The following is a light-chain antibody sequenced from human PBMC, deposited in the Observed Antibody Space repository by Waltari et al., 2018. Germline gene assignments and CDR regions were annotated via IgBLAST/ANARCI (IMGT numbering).Light chain of an antibody. V-gene: IGLV1-47*01. Sequence: QSVLTPPPSASGTPGQRVTISCSGSSSNIGSNYVYWYQQLSGTAPKLLIYRNYQRPAGVPDRFSGSKSGTSASLAISGLRSEDEADYYCAAWDDSLRGVVFGGGTKLTVL. CDR3: AAWDDSLRGVV. CDR1: SSNIGSNY. J-gene: IGLJ2*01. CDR2: RNY.